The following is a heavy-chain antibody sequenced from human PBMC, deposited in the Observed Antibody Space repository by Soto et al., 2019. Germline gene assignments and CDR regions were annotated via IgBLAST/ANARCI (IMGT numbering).Heavy chain of an antibody. CDR3: AKDGRRTMMVVVITRHFDY. V-gene: IGHV3-23*01. CDR2: ISGSGGST. J-gene: IGHJ4*02. CDR1: GFTFSSHA. D-gene: IGHD3-22*01. Sequence: GGSLRLSCAASGFTFSSHAMSWVRQAPGKGLEWVSAISGSGGSTYYADSVKGRFTISRDNSKNTLYLQMNSLRAEDTAVYYCAKDGRRTMMVVVITRHFDYWGQGTLVTVSS.